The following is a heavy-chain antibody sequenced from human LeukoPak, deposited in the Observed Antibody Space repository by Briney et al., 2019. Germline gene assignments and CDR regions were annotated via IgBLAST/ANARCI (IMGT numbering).Heavy chain of an antibody. CDR2: ISGSGGST. J-gene: IGHJ4*02. D-gene: IGHD3-16*01. V-gene: IGHV3-23*01. CDR3: AKGGYYDYDWGGPGRPEFDY. CDR1: GFTFSSYA. Sequence: GGSLRLSCAASGFTFSSYAMSWVRQAPGKGLEWVSAISGSGGSTYYADSVKGRFTISRDNSKNTLYLQMNSLRGEDTAVYYCAKGGYYDYDWGGPGRPEFDYWGQGTLVTVSS.